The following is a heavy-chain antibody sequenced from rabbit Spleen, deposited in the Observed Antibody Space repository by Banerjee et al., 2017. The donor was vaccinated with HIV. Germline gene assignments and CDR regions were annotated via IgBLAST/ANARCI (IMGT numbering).Heavy chain of an antibody. V-gene: IGHV1S40*01. Sequence: QSLEESGGGLVQPEGSLTLTCTASGFSFSSSYMCWVRQAPGKGLEWIVCIDTGSSGFTYYASWAKGRFTISKTSSTTVTLQMTRLTAADTATYFCARDTSSSFSSYGMDLWGPGTLVTVS. D-gene: IGHD1-1*01. CDR3: ARDTSSSFSSYGMDL. J-gene: IGHJ6*01. CDR2: IDTGSSGFT. CDR1: GFSFSSSY.